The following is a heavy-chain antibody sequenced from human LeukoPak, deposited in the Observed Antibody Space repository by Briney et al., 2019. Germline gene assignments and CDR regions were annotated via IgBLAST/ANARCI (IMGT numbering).Heavy chain of an antibody. CDR1: GYRFTNYW. Sequence: PGESLKISCKGSGYRFTNYWIGWVRQMPGKGLEWMGIINPGDSDTRYSPSFQGQVTISADKSISTAYLQWSSLKASDTAMYYCARLAGSSWSDFDYWGQETLVTVSP. D-gene: IGHD6-13*01. J-gene: IGHJ4*02. CDR2: INPGDSDT. V-gene: IGHV5-51*01. CDR3: ARLAGSSWSDFDY.